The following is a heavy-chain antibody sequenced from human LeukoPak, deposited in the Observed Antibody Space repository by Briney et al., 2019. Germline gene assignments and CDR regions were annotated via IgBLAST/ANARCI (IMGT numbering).Heavy chain of an antibody. V-gene: IGHV3-23*01. CDR1: GFTFTSDA. CDR3: AKCSTSAYTTGWCNWIDP. J-gene: IGHJ5*02. Sequence: GGSLRLSCVASGFTFTSDAMNWVRQAPGKGLEWVSSTVSRGTTQYADSVKGRFTVSGDTSKNTLYLQMNSLRADDTAVYYCAKCSTSAYTTGWCNWIDPWGQGTLVTVSS. D-gene: IGHD6-19*01. CDR2: TVSRGTT.